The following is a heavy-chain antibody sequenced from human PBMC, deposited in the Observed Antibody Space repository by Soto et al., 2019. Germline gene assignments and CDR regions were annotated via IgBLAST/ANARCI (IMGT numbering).Heavy chain of an antibody. CDR3: SPLTVSLSGPYVIHV. V-gene: IGHV4-39*01. Sequence: NPSETLSLTCSVSGYSVSSSDYYWAWIRQPPGKGLEWIGSMLYSGLTYYNPSLKSRVTLSVDTSKNQFSVRLNSVTATXTAXXYCSPLTVSLSGPYVIHVWGQXXTVTVSS. CDR1: GYSVSSSDYY. J-gene: IGHJ6*02. CDR2: MLYSGLT. D-gene: IGHD2-15*01.